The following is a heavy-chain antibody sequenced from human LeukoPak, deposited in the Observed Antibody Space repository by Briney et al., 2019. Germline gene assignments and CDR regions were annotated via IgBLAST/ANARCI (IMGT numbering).Heavy chain of an antibody. Sequence: SETLSLTCTVSGGSISTSSYYWGWIRQPPGKGLEWIGSMYYSGSTYYNPSLKSRVTISVDTSKNQFSLKLSSVTAADTALYYCASNEWSGYYFDYWGQGTLVTASS. CDR3: ASNEWSGYYFDY. CDR2: MYYSGST. V-gene: IGHV4-39*01. CDR1: GGSISTSSYY. D-gene: IGHD3-3*01. J-gene: IGHJ4*02.